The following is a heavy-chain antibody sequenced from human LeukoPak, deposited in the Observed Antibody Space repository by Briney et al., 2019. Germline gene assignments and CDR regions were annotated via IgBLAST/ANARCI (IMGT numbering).Heavy chain of an antibody. V-gene: IGHV4-34*01. CDR1: GGSFSGYY. CDR3: ARRMVRASKGSWFDP. J-gene: IGHJ5*02. Sequence: PSETLSLTCAVYGGSFSGYYWSWIRQPPGKGLEWIGEINHSGSTNYNPSLKSRVTISVDTSKNQFSLKLSSVTAADTAVYYCARRMVRASKGSWFDPWGQGTLVTVSS. CDR2: INHSGST. D-gene: IGHD3-10*01.